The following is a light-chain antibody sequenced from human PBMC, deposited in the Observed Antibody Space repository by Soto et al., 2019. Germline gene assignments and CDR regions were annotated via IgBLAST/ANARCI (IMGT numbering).Light chain of an antibody. CDR2: KAS. V-gene: IGKV1-5*03. Sequence: IQLTQSPSSPSASVGDRVTITCRASQGISSYLAWYQQKPGKAPKLLIYKASSLESGVPSRFSGSGSGTEFTLTISSLQPDDFATYYCQQYNSYSPWTFGQGTKVDIK. J-gene: IGKJ1*01. CDR1: QGISSY. CDR3: QQYNSYSPWT.